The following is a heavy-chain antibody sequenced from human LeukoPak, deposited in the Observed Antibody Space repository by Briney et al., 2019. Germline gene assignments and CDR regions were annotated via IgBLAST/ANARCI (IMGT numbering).Heavy chain of an antibody. V-gene: IGHV3-30*18. CDR1: GFTFSSFG. D-gene: IGHD3-10*01. CDR3: AKDGLWSGDLTYFDY. Sequence: PGGSLRLSCAGSGFTFSSFGMHWVRQAPGKGLEWVAVISHDGSYEYYADSMKGRFTIPGDTSKNTLYLQMNSLRAEDTAVYYCAKDGLWSGDLTYFDYWGQGVLVTVSS. J-gene: IGHJ4*02. CDR2: ISHDGSYE.